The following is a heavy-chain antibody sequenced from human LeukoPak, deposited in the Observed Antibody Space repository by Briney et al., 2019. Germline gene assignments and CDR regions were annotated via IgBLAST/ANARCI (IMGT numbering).Heavy chain of an antibody. CDR2: FYYSGST. Sequence: SETLSLTCAVSGGSISSYYWSWIRQPPGKGLEWIGFFYYSGSTNYNPSLKSRVTISVDTSKNHFSLKLSSVTAADTAVYYCARGPGGYSYGYYFDYWDQGTLVTVSS. V-gene: IGHV4-59*01. CDR1: GGSISSYY. CDR3: ARGPGGYSYGYYFDY. J-gene: IGHJ4*02. D-gene: IGHD5-18*01.